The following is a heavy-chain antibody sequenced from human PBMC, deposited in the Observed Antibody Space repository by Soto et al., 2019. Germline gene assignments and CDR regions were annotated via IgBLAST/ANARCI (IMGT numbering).Heavy chain of an antibody. D-gene: IGHD3-16*01. CDR2: IYYGGPX. CDR3: AGVGGGFFVF. CDR1: GGSISSYY. Sequence: SETLSLTCTVSGGSISSYYWSWIRQPPGRGREWMGYIYYGGPXXYTXXXXXXXXXXXXPSKTHFPLKLGSVTVADTAVFYCAGVGGGFFVFGGQGKXFTVSS. V-gene: IGHV4-59*01. J-gene: IGHJ6*02.